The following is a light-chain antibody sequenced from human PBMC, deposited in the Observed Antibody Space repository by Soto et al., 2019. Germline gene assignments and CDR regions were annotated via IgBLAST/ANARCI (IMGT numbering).Light chain of an antibody. CDR1: SSDVGSYNL. J-gene: IGLJ7*01. CDR3: CSYAGTSTPAV. V-gene: IGLV2-23*01. Sequence: QSALTQPASVSGSPGQSITISCTGTSSDVGSYNLVSWYQHHPGKAPKLMIYEGTRRPSGVSNRISGSKSGNTASLTISGLQAEDEADYYCCSYAGTSTPAVFGGGTQLTVL. CDR2: EGT.